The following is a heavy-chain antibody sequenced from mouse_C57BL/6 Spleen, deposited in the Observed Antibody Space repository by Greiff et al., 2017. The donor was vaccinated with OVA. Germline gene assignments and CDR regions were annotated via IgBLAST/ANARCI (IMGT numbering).Heavy chain of an antibody. CDR2: ISSGGDYI. D-gene: IGHD3-3*01. CDR3: TRGDYYFDY. V-gene: IGHV5-9-1*02. CDR1: GFTFSSYA. J-gene: IGHJ2*01. Sequence: EVMLVESGEGLVKPGGSLKLSCAASGFTFSSYAMSWVRQTPEKGLEWVAYISSGGDYIYYADTVKGRFTISRDNARNTLYLQMSSLKSEDTAMYYCTRGDYYFDYWGQGTTLTVSS.